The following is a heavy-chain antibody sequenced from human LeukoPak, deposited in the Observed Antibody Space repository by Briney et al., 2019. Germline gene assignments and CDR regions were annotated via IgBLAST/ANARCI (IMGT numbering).Heavy chain of an antibody. D-gene: IGHD3-10*01. CDR3: ARDYGPFGA. CDR2: IYFSGTT. CDR1: GASITTYY. J-gene: IGHJ6*02. Sequence: PSETLSLTCTVSGASITTYYWSWIRQPPGKGLEWIGYIYFSGTTNYNPSLKSRVTISLDASNKQLSLRLNSVTAADTAVYHRARDYGPFGAWGQGTTVTVSS. V-gene: IGHV4-59*01.